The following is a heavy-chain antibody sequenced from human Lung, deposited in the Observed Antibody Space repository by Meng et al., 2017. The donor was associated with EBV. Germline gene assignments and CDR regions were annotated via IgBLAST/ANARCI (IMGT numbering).Heavy chain of an antibody. D-gene: IGHD2-2*01. CDR3: ARHSYHSCFDP. Sequence: QGSGPGRVKLSGTLTLPGTVSGGSIRSSISYWGWVRQPPGKGLEWIVSTYYSGSSYYNPSLKSRVTISADTSKNQFSLKLSSVTAPDTAVYYCARHSYHSCFDPWGQGTLVTVSS. CDR2: TYYSGSS. CDR1: GGSIRSSISY. J-gene: IGHJ5*02. V-gene: IGHV4-39*01.